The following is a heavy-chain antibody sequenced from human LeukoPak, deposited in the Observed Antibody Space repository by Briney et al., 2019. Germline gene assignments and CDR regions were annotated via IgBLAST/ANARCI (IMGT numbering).Heavy chain of an antibody. V-gene: IGHV3-30*04. J-gene: IGHJ4*02. CDR2: ISYDGSNK. Sequence: PGXSLRXXCAASGFTFSSYAMHWVRQAPGKGLEWVAVISYDGSNKYYADSVKGRFTISRDNSKKTLYLQMNRLRAEDTAVYYCARTRGSHPSPFDSWGQGTLVTVSS. D-gene: IGHD3-10*01. CDR3: ARTRGSHPSPFDS. CDR1: GFTFSSYA.